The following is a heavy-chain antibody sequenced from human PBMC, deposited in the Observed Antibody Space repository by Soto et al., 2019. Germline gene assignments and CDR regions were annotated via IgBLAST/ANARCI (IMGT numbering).Heavy chain of an antibody. CDR3: ARLAAGSRITMIVVAEFDY. CDR2: IYPGDSDI. Sequence: GESLKISCKGSGYSFTNYWIGWVRQMPGKGLEWMGIIYPGDSDIRYSPSFQGQVTISADKSISTAYLQWSSLKASDTAMYYCARLAAGSRITMIVVAEFDYWGQGTLVTVSS. V-gene: IGHV5-51*01. CDR1: GYSFTNYW. D-gene: IGHD3-22*01. J-gene: IGHJ4*02.